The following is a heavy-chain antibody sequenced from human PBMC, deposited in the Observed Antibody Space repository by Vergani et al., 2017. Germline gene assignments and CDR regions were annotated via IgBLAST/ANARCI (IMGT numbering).Heavy chain of an antibody. V-gene: IGHV3-30-3*01. CDR2: ISHDGSNQ. D-gene: IGHD4-11*01. CDR3: AREGTVKYGPGEPAFDP. J-gene: IGHJ5*02. CDR1: GFPFKSYD. Sequence: QVQLEESGGGVVQPGKSLRLSCAASGFPFKSYDMHWVRQTPGKGLEWVAMISHDGSNQYYADSVKGRFTISRDNPENTLFLEMNSLRGEDTAVYFCAREGTVKYGPGEPAFDPWGQGTLVTVSS.